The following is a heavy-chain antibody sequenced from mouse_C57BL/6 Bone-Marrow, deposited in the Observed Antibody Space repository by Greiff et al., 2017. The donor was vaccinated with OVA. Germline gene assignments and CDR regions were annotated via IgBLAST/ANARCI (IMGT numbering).Heavy chain of an antibody. V-gene: IGHV3-6*01. CDR2: ISYDGSN. CDR3: ARRVITTVVATRPGYFDV. J-gene: IGHJ1*03. Sequence: DVQLQESGPGLVKPSQSLSLTCSVTGYSITSGYYWNWIRQFPGNKLEWMGYISYDGSNNYNPSLKNRISITRDTSKNQFFLKLNSVTTEDTATYYCARRVITTVVATRPGYFDVWGTGTTVTVSS. CDR1: GYSITSGYY. D-gene: IGHD1-1*01.